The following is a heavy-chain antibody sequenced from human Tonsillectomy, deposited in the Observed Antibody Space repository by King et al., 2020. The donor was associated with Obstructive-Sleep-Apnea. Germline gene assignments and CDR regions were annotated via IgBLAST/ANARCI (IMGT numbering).Heavy chain of an antibody. D-gene: IGHD5-18*01. J-gene: IGHJ4*02. V-gene: IGHV3-30-3*01. Sequence: VQLVESGGGVGQPGRSLRLSCAASGFTFSSYAMHWVRQAPGKGLEWVAVISFDGSNKYYADSVKGRFTISRANSKNTLYLQMNSLRAEDTAVYYCARVGGRYSYGYYFDYWGQGTLVTVSS. CDR1: GFTFSSYA. CDR3: ARVGGRYSYGYYFDY. CDR2: ISFDGSNK.